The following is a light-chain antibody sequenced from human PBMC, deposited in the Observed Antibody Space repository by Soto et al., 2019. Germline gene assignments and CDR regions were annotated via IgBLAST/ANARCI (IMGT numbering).Light chain of an antibody. V-gene: IGLV2-14*01. J-gene: IGLJ1*01. CDR3: SSYTSISTYV. CDR2: DVT. CDR1: SSDVGGYNF. Sequence: QSVLTQPASVSGSPGQSITISCTGTSSDVGGYNFVSWYQQHPDKAPKLMIYDVTNRPSGVSNRFSGSKSGNTASLTISGIQAEDEADYYCSSYTSISTYVFGTGTKVTVL.